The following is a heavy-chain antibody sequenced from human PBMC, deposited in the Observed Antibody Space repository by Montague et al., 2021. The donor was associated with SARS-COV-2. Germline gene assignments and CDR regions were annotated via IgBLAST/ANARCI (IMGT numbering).Heavy chain of an antibody. Sequence: PALVKPTQTLTLTCTFSGFSLSTSGFSVNWIRQPPGKALEWLALIDWXXXIYFHTSLRTRLTISKDTSKNQVVLTVTDMDPVDTATHYCARMYEFWDNAFDFWGQGTVVTVSS. CDR1: GFSLSTSGFS. D-gene: IGHD3/OR15-3a*01. CDR3: ARMYEFWDNAFDF. CDR2: IDWXXXI. J-gene: IGHJ4*02. V-gene: IGHV2-70*01.